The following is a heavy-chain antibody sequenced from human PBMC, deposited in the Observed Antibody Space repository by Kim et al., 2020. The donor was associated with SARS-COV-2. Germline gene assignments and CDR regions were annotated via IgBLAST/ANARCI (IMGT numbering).Heavy chain of an antibody. CDR3: ARGLVGATYSYYFDY. CDR2: INHSGST. CDR1: GGSFSGYY. Sequence: SETLSLTCAVYGGSFSGYYWSWIRQPPGKGLEWIGEINHSGSTNYNPSLKSRVTISVDTSKNQFSLKLSSVTAADTAVYYCARGLVGATYSYYFDYWGQGTLVTVSS. J-gene: IGHJ4*02. D-gene: IGHD1-26*01. V-gene: IGHV4-34*01.